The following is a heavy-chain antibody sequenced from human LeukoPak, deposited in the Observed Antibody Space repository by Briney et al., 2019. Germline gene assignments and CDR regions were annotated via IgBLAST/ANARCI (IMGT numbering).Heavy chain of an antibody. V-gene: IGHV3-11*01. D-gene: IGHD5-18*01. Sequence: PGGSLRLSCAASGFTFSDYYMSWIRQAPGKGLECVSYISSSGSTIYYADSVKGRFTISRDNAKNSLYLQMNSLRAEDTAVYYCASRFGYSYGYPFDYWGQGTLVTVSS. J-gene: IGHJ4*02. CDR2: ISSSGSTI. CDR3: ASRFGYSYGYPFDY. CDR1: GFTFSDYY.